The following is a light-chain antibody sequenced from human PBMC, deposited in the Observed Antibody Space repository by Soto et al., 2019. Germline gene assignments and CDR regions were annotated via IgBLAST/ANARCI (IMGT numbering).Light chain of an antibody. CDR3: SSYTTSSTFV. V-gene: IGLV2-14*01. CDR1: SSDVGGYNF. Sequence: QSALTQPASVSGSPGQSITISCTGTSSDVGGYNFVSWYRQDPGKAPILLIYEVNNRPSGISNRFSGSKSGILASLTISGLQAEDEADYYCSSYTTSSTFVFGSGTKLTVL. J-gene: IGLJ1*01. CDR2: EVN.